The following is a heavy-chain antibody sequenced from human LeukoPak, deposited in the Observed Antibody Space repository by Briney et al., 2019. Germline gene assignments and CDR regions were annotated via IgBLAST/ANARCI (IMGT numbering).Heavy chain of an antibody. Sequence: GSVKFSRKASGYTFTRYDINWLRQATGQGVDGMGWMNPNNGNTGYAQKFQGRVTLTRNTSISRAYMELTSLRSEDTAVCYCATISARPNWFAPWGQGTLVTVSS. CDR3: ATISARPNWFAP. CDR2: MNPNNGNT. J-gene: IGHJ5*02. D-gene: IGHD6-6*01. V-gene: IGHV1-8*01. CDR1: GYTFTRYD.